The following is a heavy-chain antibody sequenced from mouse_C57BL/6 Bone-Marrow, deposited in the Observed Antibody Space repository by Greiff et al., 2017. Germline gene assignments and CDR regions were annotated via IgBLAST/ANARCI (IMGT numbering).Heavy chain of an antibody. J-gene: IGHJ1*03. CDR3: TPYITTVPYWYFDV. CDR1: GFTFSDAW. Sequence: EVKVEESGGGLVQPGGSMKLSCAASGFTFSDAWMDWVRQSPEKGLEWVAEIRNKANNHATYYAESVKGRFTISSDDSKSSVYLQMNSLRAEDTGIYYCTPYITTVPYWYFDVWGTGTTVTVSS. D-gene: IGHD1-1*01. CDR2: IRNKANNHAT. V-gene: IGHV6-6*01.